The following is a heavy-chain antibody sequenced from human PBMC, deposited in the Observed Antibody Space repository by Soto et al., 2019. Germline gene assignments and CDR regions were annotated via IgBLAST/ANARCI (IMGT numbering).Heavy chain of an antibody. V-gene: IGHV3-21*01. CDR1: GFTFSSYS. J-gene: IGHJ6*02. Sequence: GSLRLSCAASGFTFSSYSMNWVRQAPGKGLEWVSSISSSSSYIYYADSVKGRFTISRDNAKNSLYLQMNSLRAEDTAVYYCARDSIRDFWSGPSGMDVWGQGTTVTVS. D-gene: IGHD3-3*01. CDR3: ARDSIRDFWSGPSGMDV. CDR2: ISSSSSYI.